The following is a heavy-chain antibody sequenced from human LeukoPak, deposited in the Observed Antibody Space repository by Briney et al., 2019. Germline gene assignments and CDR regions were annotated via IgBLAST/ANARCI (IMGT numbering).Heavy chain of an antibody. CDR2: ISGSGGST. CDR3: AKDSYYYGSGSYHDY. CDR1: GITVSNYG. J-gene: IGHJ4*02. V-gene: IGHV3-23*01. D-gene: IGHD3-10*01. Sequence: GGSLRLSCVVSGITVSNYGMSWVRQAPGKGLEWVSAISGSGGSTYYADSVKGRFTISRDNSKNTLYLQMNSLRAEDTAVYYCAKDSYYYGSGSYHDYWGQGTLVTVSS.